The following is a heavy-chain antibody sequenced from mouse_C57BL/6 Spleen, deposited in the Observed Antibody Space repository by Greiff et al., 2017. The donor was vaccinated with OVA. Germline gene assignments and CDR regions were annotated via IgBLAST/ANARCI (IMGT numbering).Heavy chain of an antibody. J-gene: IGHJ1*03. CDR1: GFTFSSYA. CDR3: ARVGITTYFDV. CDR2: ISAGGSYT. D-gene: IGHD2-4*01. Sequence: EVKLVESGGGLVKPGGSLKLSCAASGFTFSSYAMSLVRQTPDKRLEWVATISAGGSYTSYPDNVKGRFTISRDNAKNNLYLQMSHLKSEDTAMYYCARVGITTYFDVWGTGTTVTVSS. V-gene: IGHV5-4*03.